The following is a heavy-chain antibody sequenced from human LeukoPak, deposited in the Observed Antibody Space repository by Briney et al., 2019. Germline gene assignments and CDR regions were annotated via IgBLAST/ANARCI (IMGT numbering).Heavy chain of an antibody. J-gene: IGHJ4*02. CDR2: IWYDGTKK. CDR1: GFTFSSYG. CDR3: VRDLYRFDY. Sequence: GGSLRRYCAGSGFTFSSYGMQWVGQAPGQGLDWVATIWYDGTKKYYVASLKGRFTISRDDSQNALWLQMNSLRSEDTAVYYCVRDLYRFDYWGQGTLVTVSS. V-gene: IGHV3-33*01.